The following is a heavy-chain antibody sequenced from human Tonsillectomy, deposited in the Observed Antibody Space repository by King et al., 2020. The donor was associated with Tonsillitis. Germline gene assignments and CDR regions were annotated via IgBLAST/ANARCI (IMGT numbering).Heavy chain of an antibody. CDR3: ARLAAASYYYYGMDV. CDR2: INHSGST. CDR1: GGSFSGYY. J-gene: IGHJ6*02. Sequence: VQLQQWGAGLLKPSETLSLTCAVSGGSFSGYYWSWIRQPPGKGLEWIGEINHSGSTNYNPSLKSRVTISVDTSKNQFSLKLSSVTAADTAVYYCARLAAASYYYYGMDVWGQGTTVTVSS. V-gene: IGHV4-34*01. D-gene: IGHD2-15*01.